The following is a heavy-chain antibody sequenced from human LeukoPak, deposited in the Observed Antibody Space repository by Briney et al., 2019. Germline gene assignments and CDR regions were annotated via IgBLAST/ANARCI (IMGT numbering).Heavy chain of an antibody. J-gene: IGHJ4*02. D-gene: IGHD4-17*01. V-gene: IGHV4-4*07. CDR2: IYTSGST. Sequence: PSETLSLTCTVSGGSISSYYWSWIRQPAGKGLEWIGRIYTSGSTNYNPSLKSRLTISVDTSKNQFSLELNSVTAADTAVYYCARHATVTSFTFAYWGQGTLVTVSS. CDR3: ARHATVTSFTFAY. CDR1: GGSISSYY.